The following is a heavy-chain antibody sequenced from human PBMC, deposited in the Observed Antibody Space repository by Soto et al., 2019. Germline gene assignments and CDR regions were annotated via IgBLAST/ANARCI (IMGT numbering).Heavy chain of an antibody. CDR2: TFYRSRWYN. D-gene: IGHD3-3*01. CDR1: GDSVSSNSAG. Sequence: SQTLSLTCAISGDSVSSNSAGWNWIRQSPSRGPEWLGRTFYRSRWYNEYAVSVKGRITVSPDTSRNQISLQLNSVTPDDTAVYFCTRDIDFGYWGRGTQVTVSS. V-gene: IGHV6-1*01. J-gene: IGHJ4*02. CDR3: TRDIDFGY.